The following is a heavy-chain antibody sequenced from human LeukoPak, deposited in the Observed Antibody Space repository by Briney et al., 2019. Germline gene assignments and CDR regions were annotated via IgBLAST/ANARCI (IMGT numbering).Heavy chain of an antibody. J-gene: IGHJ4*02. CDR2: ISDSGSSA. D-gene: IGHD6-6*01. CDR1: GFTFDSCA. Sequence: AGGSLRLSCAASGFTFDSCAMTWVRQAPGKGLEWVSRISDSGSSAHYADSVDRRFTISRDNSKNTPYLQMNSLIAEDTAVYYFPKGRVSSSVFESWGQGTLVTVSS. V-gene: IGHV3-23*01. CDR3: PKGRVSSSVFES.